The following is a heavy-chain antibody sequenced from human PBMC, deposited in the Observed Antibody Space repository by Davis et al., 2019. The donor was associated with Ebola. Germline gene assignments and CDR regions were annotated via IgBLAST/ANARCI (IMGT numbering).Heavy chain of an antibody. CDR3: ARVGGYSSGWSDY. Sequence: PGGSLRPSFAAPGFTFSSYGMHWFRQAPGKGLEWVAVIWYDGSNKYYADSVKGRFTTSRDNSKNTLYLQMNSLRAEDTAVYYCARVGGYSSGWSDYWGQGTLVTVSS. J-gene: IGHJ4*02. CDR2: IWYDGSNK. D-gene: IGHD6-19*01. CDR1: GFTFSSYG. V-gene: IGHV3-33*01.